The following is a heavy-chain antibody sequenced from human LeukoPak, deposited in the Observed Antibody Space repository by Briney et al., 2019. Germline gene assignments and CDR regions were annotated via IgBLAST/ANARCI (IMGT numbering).Heavy chain of an antibody. V-gene: IGHV3-53*01. D-gene: IGHD5-18*01. CDR2: IYSGGST. CDR1: GFTVSSNY. Sequence: AGGSLRLSCAASGFTVSSNYMSWVRQAPGKGLEWVSVIYSGGSTYYADSVKGRFTISRDNSKNTLYLQMNSLRAEDTAVYYCATSGYSYGYYFDYWGQGTLVTVSS. CDR3: ATSGYSYGYYFDY. J-gene: IGHJ4*02.